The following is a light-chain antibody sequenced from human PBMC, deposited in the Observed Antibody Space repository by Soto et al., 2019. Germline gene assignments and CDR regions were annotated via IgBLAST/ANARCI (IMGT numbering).Light chain of an antibody. V-gene: IGKV3-15*01. CDR1: QSVSSN. Sequence: EIVMTQSPATLSVSPGERATLSCRASQSVSSNLAWYQQKPGQAPRLLIYGASTRATGIPARFSGSGSGTEFTLTISSLQSEDFAFYYCQQYNTWPLTFSAGPKVEIK. J-gene: IGKJ4*01. CDR3: QQYNTWPLT. CDR2: GAS.